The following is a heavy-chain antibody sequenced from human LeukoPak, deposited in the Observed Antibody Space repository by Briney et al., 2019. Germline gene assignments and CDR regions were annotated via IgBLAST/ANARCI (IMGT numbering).Heavy chain of an antibody. CDR2: ISSSSSYI. CDR1: GFTFSSHG. Sequence: GETLRLSCAASGFTFSSHGMNWVRQAPGKGLEWVSSISSSSSYIYYADSVKGRFTISRDNAKNSLYLQMNSLRAEDTAVYYCARVGYSGYDHYWGQGTLVTVSS. CDR3: ARVGYSGYDHY. D-gene: IGHD5-12*01. J-gene: IGHJ4*02. V-gene: IGHV3-21*01.